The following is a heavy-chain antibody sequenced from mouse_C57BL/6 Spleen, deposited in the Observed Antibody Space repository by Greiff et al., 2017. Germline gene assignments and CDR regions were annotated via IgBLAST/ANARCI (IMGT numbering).Heavy chain of an antibody. CDR1: GYTFTDYN. J-gene: IGHJ2*01. CDR3: ARSPSFYGNYDY. Sequence: EVQLQQSGPELVKPGASVKMSCKASGYTFTDYNMHWVKQSHGKSLEWIGYINPNNGGTSYNQKFKCKATLTVNKSSSTAYMELRSLTSEDSAVYYCARSPSFYGNYDYWGQGTTLTVSS. D-gene: IGHD2-1*01. CDR2: INPNNGGT. V-gene: IGHV1-22*01.